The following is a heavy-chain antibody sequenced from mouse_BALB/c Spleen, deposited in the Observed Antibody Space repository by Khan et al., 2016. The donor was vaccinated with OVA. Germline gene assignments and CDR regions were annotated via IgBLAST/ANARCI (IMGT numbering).Heavy chain of an antibody. CDR2: IWSDGST. D-gene: IGHD2-10*01. V-gene: IGHV2-6-1*01. Sequence: QVQLKESGPALVAPSQSLSITCTISGFSLTDYGVHWVRQPPGKGLEWLVVIWSDGSTTYNSALNSSLSISKDNSKSQVFLKMNSLQTDDTAVYYCARQPYYHYYVMDYWGQGTSVTVSS. CDR3: ARQPYYHYYVMDY. J-gene: IGHJ4*01. CDR1: GFSLTDYG.